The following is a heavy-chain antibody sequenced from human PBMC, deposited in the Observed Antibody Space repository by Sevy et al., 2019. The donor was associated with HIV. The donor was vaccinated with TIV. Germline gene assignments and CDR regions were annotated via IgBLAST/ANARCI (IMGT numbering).Heavy chain of an antibody. Sequence: GWSLRLSCAVSGFTFNNAWMNWVRQAPGTGLQWVGLMKSKIDGEATDYAAPLKGRFTISRDDSKNTLYLQMNSLQIEDTAVYYCATAPGYYDSAPFDYWGPGTLVTVSS. D-gene: IGHD3-22*01. CDR2: MKSKIDGEAT. V-gene: IGHV3-15*01. CDR1: GFTFNNAW. CDR3: ATAPGYYDSAPFDY. J-gene: IGHJ4*02.